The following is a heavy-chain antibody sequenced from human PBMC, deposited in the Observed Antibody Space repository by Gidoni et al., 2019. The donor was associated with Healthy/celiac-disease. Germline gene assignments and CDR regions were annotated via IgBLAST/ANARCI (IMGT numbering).Heavy chain of an antibody. Sequence: EVQLVESGGGVVQHGGSLRLSCAASGFTCGSSSIDWVRQAPGKGLECVSYISSSSSTVYYADSVQGRFTSSRDNAKNSLYLQMNSLRDEDTAVYYCARVAGYYDSSGYYYWGQGTLVTVSS. D-gene: IGHD3-22*01. CDR3: ARVAGYYDSSGYYY. V-gene: IGHV3-48*02. J-gene: IGHJ4*02. CDR2: ISSSSSTV. CDR1: GFTCGSSS.